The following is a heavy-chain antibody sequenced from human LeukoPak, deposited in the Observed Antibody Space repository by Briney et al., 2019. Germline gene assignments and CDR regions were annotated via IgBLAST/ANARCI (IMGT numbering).Heavy chain of an antibody. Sequence: SETLSLTCTVSGGSISSNSYYWGWIRQPPGKGLEWIGSIYYSGSTYYNPSLKSRVTISVDTSKNQFSLKLSSVTAADTAVYYCAREEGQWLGSYYYYMDVWGKGTTVTISS. D-gene: IGHD6-19*01. CDR2: IYYSGST. V-gene: IGHV4-39*07. CDR3: AREEGQWLGSYYYYMDV. J-gene: IGHJ6*03. CDR1: GGSISSNSYY.